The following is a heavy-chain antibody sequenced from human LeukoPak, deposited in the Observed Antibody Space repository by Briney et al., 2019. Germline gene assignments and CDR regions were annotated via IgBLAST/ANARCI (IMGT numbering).Heavy chain of an antibody. CDR3: ATIAVAPYY. CDR2: INHSGST. V-gene: IGHV4-34*01. Sequence: SETLSLTCAVYGGSFSGYYWSWIRQPPGKGLEWIGEINHSGSTNYNPSLKSRVTISVDTSKNQFSLKLSSVTAADTAVYYCATIAVAPYYWGQGTLVTVSS. CDR1: GGSFSGYY. J-gene: IGHJ4*02. D-gene: IGHD6-19*01.